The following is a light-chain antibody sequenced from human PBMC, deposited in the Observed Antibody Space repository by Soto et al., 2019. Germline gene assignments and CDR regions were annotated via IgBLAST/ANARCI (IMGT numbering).Light chain of an antibody. CDR1: QSIDNW. V-gene: IGKV1-5*03. CDR3: QQYESFPRT. CDR2: KAS. Sequence: DIKMTQSPSTLSASVGDIVIITCRASQSIDNWLAWYQQKPGKAPKLFILKASTLEIGVPSRFSGSGSGTEFTLSISSLQPDDFATYFCQQYESFPRTFGQGTKVEIK. J-gene: IGKJ1*01.